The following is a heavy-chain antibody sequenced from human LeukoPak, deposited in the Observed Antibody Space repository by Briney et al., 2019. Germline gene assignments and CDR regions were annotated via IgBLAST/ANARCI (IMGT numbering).Heavy chain of an antibody. J-gene: IGHJ4*02. CDR1: GFTFSSYG. CDR2: INAGNGNT. CDR3: ARASRYCSGGSCYFLPFDY. D-gene: IGHD2-15*01. V-gene: IGHV1-3*01. Sequence: GGSLRLSCAASGFTFSSYGMHWVRQAPGQRLEWMGWINAGNGNTKYSQKFQGRVTITRDTSASTAYMELSSLRSEDTAVYYCARASRYCSGGSCYFLPFDYWGQGTLVTVSS.